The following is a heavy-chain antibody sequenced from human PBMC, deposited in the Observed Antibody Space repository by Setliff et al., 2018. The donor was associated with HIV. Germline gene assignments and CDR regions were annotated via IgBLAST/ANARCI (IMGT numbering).Heavy chain of an antibody. D-gene: IGHD3-3*01. Sequence: SETLSLTCTVSGGSISSYYWSWIRQPPGKGLEWIGYIYTSGNSRYTNYNSSIESRVAISLDTSSNQFSLKLSSVTAADTAVYHCAREREAWSAYDSWGQGTLVTVSS. CDR2: IYTSGNSRYT. V-gene: IGHV4-4*08. CDR3: AREREAWSAYDS. CDR1: GGSISSYY. J-gene: IGHJ5*02.